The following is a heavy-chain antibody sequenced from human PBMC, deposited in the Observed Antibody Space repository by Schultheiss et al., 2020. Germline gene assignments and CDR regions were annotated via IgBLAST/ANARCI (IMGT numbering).Heavy chain of an antibody. Sequence: SQTLSLTCTVSGGSISSSSYYWSWIRQPPGKGLEWIGSISYSGSAYYNPSLKSRVTISVDTSKNHFSLKLTSVTAADTAVYYCAQGRGIATPIDFWGQGTLVTVSS. CDR3: AQGRGIATPIDF. J-gene: IGHJ4*02. V-gene: IGHV4-39*01. CDR1: GGSISSSSYY. CDR2: ISYSGSA. D-gene: IGHD6-13*01.